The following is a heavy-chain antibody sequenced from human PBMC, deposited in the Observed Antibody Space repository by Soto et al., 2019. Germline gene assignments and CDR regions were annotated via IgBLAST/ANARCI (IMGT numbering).Heavy chain of an antibody. J-gene: IGHJ6*03. CDR1: GGSISSSSYY. D-gene: IGHD2-2*01. V-gene: IGHV4-39*01. Sequence: PSETLSLTCTVSGGSISSSSYYWGWIRQPPGKGLEWIGSIYYSGSTHYNPSLKSRVTISVDTSKNQFSLKLSSVTAADTAVYYCARRPANLDYYYYYMDVWGKGTTVTVSS. CDR3: ARRPANLDYYYYYMDV. CDR2: IYYSGST.